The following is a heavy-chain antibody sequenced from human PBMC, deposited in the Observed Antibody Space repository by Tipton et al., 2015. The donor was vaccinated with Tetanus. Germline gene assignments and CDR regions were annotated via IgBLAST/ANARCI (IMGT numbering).Heavy chain of an antibody. CDR1: GASFSDYY. CDR2: INHSGNT. J-gene: IGHJ4*02. V-gene: IGHV4-34*01. CDR3: ARANFDFSKKGPFDS. D-gene: IGHD3-3*01. Sequence: GLVKPSETLSLTCAVYGASFSDYYWSWIRQAPGKGLEWIGEINHSGNTNHNPSLKSRVTLSVDTSKNQFSLKLASVTAADTAVYFCARANFDFSKKGPFDSWGQGILVIVSA.